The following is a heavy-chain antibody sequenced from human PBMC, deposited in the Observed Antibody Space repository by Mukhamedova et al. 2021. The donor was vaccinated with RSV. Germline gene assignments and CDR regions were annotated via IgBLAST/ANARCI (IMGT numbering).Heavy chain of an antibody. Sequence: AESVKGRFTISRDNSKNTLYMQMNSLREDDTAVYYCARDKTPLYGYDGLDIWGQGTMVTVSS. D-gene: IGHD5/OR15-5a*01. V-gene: IGHV3-30*01. CDR3: ARDKTPLYGYDGLDI. J-gene: IGHJ3*02.